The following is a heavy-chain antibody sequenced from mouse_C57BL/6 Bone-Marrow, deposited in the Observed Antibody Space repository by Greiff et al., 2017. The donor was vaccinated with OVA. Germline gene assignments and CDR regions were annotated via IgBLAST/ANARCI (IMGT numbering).Heavy chain of an antibody. CDR3: ARSGPITTVVATEGFDV. D-gene: IGHD1-1*01. CDR2: IYPGSGST. J-gene: IGHJ1*03. Sequence: QVQLKQPGAELVKPGASVKMSCKASGYTFTSYWITWVKQRPGQGLEWIGDIYPGSGSTNYNEKFKSKATLTVDTSSSTAYMQLSSLTSEDSAVYYCARSGPITTVVATEGFDVWGTGTTVTVSS. CDR1: GYTFTSYW. V-gene: IGHV1-55*01.